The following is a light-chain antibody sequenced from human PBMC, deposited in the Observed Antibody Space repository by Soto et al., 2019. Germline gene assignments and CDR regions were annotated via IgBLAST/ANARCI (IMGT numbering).Light chain of an antibody. V-gene: IGLV2-14*01. CDR2: EVS. Sequence: QSALTQPASVSGSPGQSITSSCTGTSSDVGGYNYVSWYQQHPGKAPKLMIYEVSNRPSGVSNRFSGSKSGYTASLSISGLQTEDEADYYCSSYTSSSTLRTVFGAGTKVTVL. J-gene: IGLJ1*01. CDR3: SSYTSSSTLRTV. CDR1: SSDVGGYNY.